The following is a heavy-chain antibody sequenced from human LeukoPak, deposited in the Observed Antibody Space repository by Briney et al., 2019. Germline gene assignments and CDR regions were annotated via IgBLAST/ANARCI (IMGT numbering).Heavy chain of an antibody. CDR2: IYYGGST. CDR3: ARVNYDILTGYYYYGMDV. J-gene: IGHJ6*02. D-gene: IGHD3-9*01. Sequence: PSETLSLTCTVSGGSISSYYWSWLRQPPGKGLEWIGYIYYGGSTNYNPSLKSRVTISVDTSKNQFSLKLSSATAADTAVYYCARVNYDILTGYYYYGMDVWGQGTTVTVSS. CDR1: GGSISSYY. V-gene: IGHV4-59*01.